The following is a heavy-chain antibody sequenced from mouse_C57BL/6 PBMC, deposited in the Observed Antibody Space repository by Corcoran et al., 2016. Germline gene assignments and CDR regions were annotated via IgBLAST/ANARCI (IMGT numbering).Heavy chain of an antibody. V-gene: IGHV1-26*01. Sequence: EVQLQQSGPELVKPGASVKISCKASGYTFTDYYMNWVKQSHGKSLEWIGDINPNNGGTSYNQKFKGKATLTVDKSSSTAYMELRSLTSEDSAVYYCARRDYYGSSYVRYFDVWGTGTTVTVSS. CDR1: GYTFTDYY. CDR2: INPNNGGT. J-gene: IGHJ1*03. CDR3: ARRDYYGSSYVRYFDV. D-gene: IGHD1-1*01.